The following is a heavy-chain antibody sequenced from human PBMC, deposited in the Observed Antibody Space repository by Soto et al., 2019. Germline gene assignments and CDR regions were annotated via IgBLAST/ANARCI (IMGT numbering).Heavy chain of an antibody. Sequence: SQTLSLTCAISGDSVSSNSAAWNWIRQSPSRGLEWLGRTYYRSKWYNDYAVSVKSRITINKDKTKNKFSLQLNSVTPEDTAVYYCAREGSGWGPFYYFDYWGQGTLVTLSS. CDR1: GDSVSSNSAA. CDR2: TYYRSKWYN. J-gene: IGHJ4*02. CDR3: AREGSGWGPFYYFDY. D-gene: IGHD6-19*01. V-gene: IGHV6-1*01.